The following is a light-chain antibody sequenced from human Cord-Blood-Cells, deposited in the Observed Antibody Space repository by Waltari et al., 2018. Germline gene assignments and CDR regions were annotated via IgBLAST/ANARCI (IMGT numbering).Light chain of an antibody. CDR3: CSYAGSSTWV. J-gene: IGLJ3*02. Sequence: QSALTQPASVSGSPGQSITISCTGTSSDVGRYILGSWYQKHPGKAPKLMIYEGSKRPSGVSNRFSGSKSGNTASLTISGLQAEDEADYYCCSYAGSSTWVFGGGTKLTVL. CDR1: SSDVGRYIL. CDR2: EGS. V-gene: IGLV2-23*01.